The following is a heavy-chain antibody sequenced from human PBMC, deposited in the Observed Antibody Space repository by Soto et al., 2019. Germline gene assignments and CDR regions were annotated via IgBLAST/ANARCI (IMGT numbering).Heavy chain of an antibody. V-gene: IGHV4-61*01. D-gene: IGHD4-4*01. CDR2: ISNSGST. CDR1: GCSVSSGSYY. J-gene: IGHJ4*02. Sequence: SATRALTCPVSGCSVSSGSYYWSWIRQPPGKGLEWSGYISNSGSTKYNPSLKSRVAISVDTSKNQFSLKLSSVTAADTAVYYCARDGYSNFDYWGQGTLVTVSS. CDR3: ARDGYSNFDY.